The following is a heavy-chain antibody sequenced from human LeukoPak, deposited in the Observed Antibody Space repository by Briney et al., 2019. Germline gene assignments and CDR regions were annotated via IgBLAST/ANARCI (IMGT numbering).Heavy chain of an antibody. Sequence: SETLSLTCTVSGGSISSHYWSWIQQPPGKGLEWIGYIYYSGSTNYNPSLKSRVTISVDTSKNQFSLKLSSVTAADTAVYYCARVGGYSYGYAPDYYYYYMDVWGKGTTVTVSS. J-gene: IGHJ6*03. D-gene: IGHD5-18*01. CDR3: ARVGGYSYGYAPDYYYYYMDV. CDR2: IYYSGST. CDR1: GGSISSHY. V-gene: IGHV4-59*11.